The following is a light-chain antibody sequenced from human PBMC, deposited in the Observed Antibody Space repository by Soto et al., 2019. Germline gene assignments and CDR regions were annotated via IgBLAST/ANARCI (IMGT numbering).Light chain of an antibody. Sequence: IVVTQSPATLSLSPVESATLSCRASQSVSSSYLAWYQQKPGQAPRLLIYGASSRATGIPDRFSGSGSGTDFTLTISRLEPEDFAVYYCQQYGSSPPITFGQGTRLEIK. J-gene: IGKJ5*01. V-gene: IGKV3-20*01. CDR1: QSVSSSY. CDR3: QQYGSSPPIT. CDR2: GAS.